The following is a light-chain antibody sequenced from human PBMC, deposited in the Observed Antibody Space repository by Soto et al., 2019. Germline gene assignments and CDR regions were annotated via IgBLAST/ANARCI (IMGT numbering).Light chain of an antibody. CDR2: DAS. V-gene: IGKV3-11*01. CDR1: QSVSSY. Sequence: EIVLTQSPATLSLSPGERATLSCRASQSVSSYLAWYQQKPGQAPRLLIYDASNRATGIPARFSGSGSGTDFTLTISSLEPEDFAVYYCHQRSHWPPVFTFGPGTKVDIK. J-gene: IGKJ3*01. CDR3: HQRSHWPPVFT.